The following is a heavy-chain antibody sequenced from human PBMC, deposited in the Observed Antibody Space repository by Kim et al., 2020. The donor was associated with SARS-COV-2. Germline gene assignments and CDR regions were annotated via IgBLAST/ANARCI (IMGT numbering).Heavy chain of an antibody. D-gene: IGHD5-12*01. V-gene: IGHV5-51*01. J-gene: IGHJ3*02. CDR3: ARRWRDGYNGEAFDI. Sequence: PSFQGQGTISADKSISTAYLQWSSLKASDTAMYYCARRWRDGYNGEAFDIWGQGTMVTVSS.